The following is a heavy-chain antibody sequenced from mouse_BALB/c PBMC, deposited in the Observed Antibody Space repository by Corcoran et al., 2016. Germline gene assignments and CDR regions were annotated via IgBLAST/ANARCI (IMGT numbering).Heavy chain of an antibody. CDR3: ARGALRGRAFAY. D-gene: IGHD3-3*01. CDR1: GYTFTNYG. V-gene: IGHV9-1*02. CDR2: INTYTGEP. Sequence: QIQLVQSGPELKKTGETVKISCKASGYTFTNYGMNWVKQAPGKGLRLMGWINTYTGEPTYADDFKGRFAFSVETSASTAYLQINNLKNEDMATYFCARGALRGRAFAYWGQGILVTVSA. J-gene: IGHJ3*01.